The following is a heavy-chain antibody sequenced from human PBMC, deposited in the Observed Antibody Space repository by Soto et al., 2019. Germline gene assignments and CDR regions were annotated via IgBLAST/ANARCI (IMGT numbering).Heavy chain of an antibody. CDR2: ISDSGGNK. J-gene: IGHJ4*02. CDR1: GFTFSSYA. Sequence: GGSLRLSCAASGFTFSSYAMSWVRQAPGKGLEWVAAISDSGGNKYYADSVKGRFTISRDNSKNTPYLQMNSLRAEDTAVYYCAKVSGQWLAEYYFDYWGQGTLVTVSS. V-gene: IGHV3-30*18. D-gene: IGHD6-19*01. CDR3: AKVSGQWLAEYYFDY.